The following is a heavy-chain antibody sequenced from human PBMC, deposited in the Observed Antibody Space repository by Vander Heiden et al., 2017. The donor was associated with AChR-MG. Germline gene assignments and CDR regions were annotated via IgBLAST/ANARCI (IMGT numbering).Heavy chain of an antibody. J-gene: IGHJ5*02. CDR2: LYTGGST. Sequence: EVQLVESGGGLIQPGGSLRLSCAASGFTVSGDYMSWVRQAPGKGLEWVSTLYTGGSTSYADSVRGRFTISRDNSRNTLYLQMNSLRAEDAAVYYCARHDWFDPWGQGTLVTVSS. V-gene: IGHV3-53*01. CDR3: ARHDWFDP. CDR1: GFTVSGDY.